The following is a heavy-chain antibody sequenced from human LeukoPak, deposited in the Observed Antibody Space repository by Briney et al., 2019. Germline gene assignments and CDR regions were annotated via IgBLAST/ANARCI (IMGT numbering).Heavy chain of an antibody. CDR2: INPSGGST. CDR1: GYTFTGYY. J-gene: IGHJ6*03. V-gene: IGHV1-46*01. Sequence: ASVKVSCKASGYTFTGYYIYWVRQAPGQGLEWMGIINPSGGSTSYAQKFQGRVTMTRDTSTSTVYMELSSLRSEDTAVYYCARGYYYYYMDVWGKGTTVTISS. CDR3: ARGYYYYYMDV.